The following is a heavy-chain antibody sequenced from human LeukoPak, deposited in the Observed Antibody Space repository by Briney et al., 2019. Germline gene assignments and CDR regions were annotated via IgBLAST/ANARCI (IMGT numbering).Heavy chain of an antibody. V-gene: IGHV3-74*01. J-gene: IGHJ4*02. Sequence: GGSLRLSCAASGFTFSSYWMHWVRQAPGKGLVWLSRVNGDGNITTYADSVRGRFTISRDNAKNTLYLQMNSLRAEDTAVYYCAKDTPHIVVVPAAILGWGQGTLVTVSS. CDR2: VNGDGNIT. D-gene: IGHD2-2*01. CDR3: AKDTPHIVVVPAAILG. CDR1: GFTFSSYW.